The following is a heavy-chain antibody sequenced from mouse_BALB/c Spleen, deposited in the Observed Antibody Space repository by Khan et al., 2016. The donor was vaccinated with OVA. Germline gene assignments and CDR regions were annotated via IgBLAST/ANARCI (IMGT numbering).Heavy chain of an antibody. V-gene: IGHV3-2*02. CDR2: IRYSGNT. CDR1: GYSITSDYA. CDR3: ARVFGGDFDY. Sequence: EVQLQESGPGLVKPSQSLSLTCTVTGYSITSDYAWNWVRQFPGNKLEWMGFIRYSGNTKYNPSLKSRISMNRDTSKNQFFLQLNSGTPEDAATYYCARVFGGDFDYWGQGTTLIVSS. J-gene: IGHJ2*01.